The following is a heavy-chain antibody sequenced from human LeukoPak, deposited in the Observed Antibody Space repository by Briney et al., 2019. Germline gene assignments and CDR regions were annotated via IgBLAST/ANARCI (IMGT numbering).Heavy chain of an antibody. D-gene: IGHD2-2*01. J-gene: IGHJ3*02. Sequence: GESLRLSCAASGFTFSSYWMSWARQAPGKGLEWVANIKQDGSEKYYVDSVKGRFTISRDNAKNSLYLQMNSLRAEDTAVYYCARDIVVVPAAIGAFDIWGQGTMVTVSS. V-gene: IGHV3-7*01. CDR2: IKQDGSEK. CDR1: GFTFSSYW. CDR3: ARDIVVVPAAIGAFDI.